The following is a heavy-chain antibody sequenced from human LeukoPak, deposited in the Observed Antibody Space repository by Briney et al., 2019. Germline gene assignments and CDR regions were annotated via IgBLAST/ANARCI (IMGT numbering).Heavy chain of an antibody. D-gene: IGHD3-10*01. V-gene: IGHV4-34*01. Sequence: SETLSLTCAVSGGTFSGYYLSWIRQPPGKGLEWIGEINHSGSTNYNPSLKSRVTISVDTSKNQFSLKLSSVTAADTAVYYCARMSPRYYYGSGGLPGSDYWGQGTLVTVSS. J-gene: IGHJ4*02. CDR3: ARMSPRYYYGSGGLPGSDY. CDR2: INHSGST. CDR1: GGTFSGYY.